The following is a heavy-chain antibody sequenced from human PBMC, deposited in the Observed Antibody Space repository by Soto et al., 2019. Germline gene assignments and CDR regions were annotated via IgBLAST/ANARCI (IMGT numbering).Heavy chain of an antibody. V-gene: IGHV1-18*01. D-gene: IGHD6-19*01. CDR2: ISGYNGKT. CDR3: ARDETYTAGWYFEH. J-gene: IGHJ4*02. Sequence: QVQLVQSGAEVKKRGASVKVSCKASGYMFNSYGMSWLRQAPGQGLEWIGWISGYNGKTDLAQKFQGRVTMTTAASTSTGYMELTSLRFDDTALYYCARDETYTAGWYFEHWGQGTLVTVPS. CDR1: GYMFNSYG.